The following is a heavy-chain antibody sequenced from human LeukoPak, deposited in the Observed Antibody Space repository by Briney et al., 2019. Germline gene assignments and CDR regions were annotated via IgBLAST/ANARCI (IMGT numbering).Heavy chain of an antibody. V-gene: IGHV4-34*01. Sequence: SETLSLTCAAYGGSFSGYYWSWIRQPPGKGLEWIGEINHSGSTNYNPSLKSRVTISVDTSKNQFSLKLSSVTAADTAVYYCARARILTGYSPSDYWGQGTLVTVSS. J-gene: IGHJ4*02. CDR1: GGSFSGYY. CDR2: INHSGST. CDR3: ARARILTGYSPSDY. D-gene: IGHD3-9*01.